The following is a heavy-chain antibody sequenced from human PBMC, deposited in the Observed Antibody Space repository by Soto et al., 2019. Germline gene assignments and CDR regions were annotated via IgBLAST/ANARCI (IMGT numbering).Heavy chain of an antibody. CDR3: GRAHYGDYGYGMDV. V-gene: IGHV4-30-2*01. D-gene: IGHD4-17*01. CDR2: IYHSGSP. J-gene: IGHJ6*02. CDR1: EGSISSGGYT. Sequence: SETLSLTCAVSEGSISSGGYTWSWIRQPPGKGLEWIGYIYHSGSPYYNPSLKSRVTISVDRSKNQFSLKLSSVTAADTAVYYCGRAHYGDYGYGMDVWGQGTTVTVSS.